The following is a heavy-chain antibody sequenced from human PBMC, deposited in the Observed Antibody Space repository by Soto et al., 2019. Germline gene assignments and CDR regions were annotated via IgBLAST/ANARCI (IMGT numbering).Heavy chain of an antibody. J-gene: IGHJ4*01. CDR2: ISGGASEK. D-gene: IGHD3-10*01. CDR3: ARQGGRWSYGPESYYEF. CDR1: GFRFADYA. V-gene: IGHV3-23*01. Sequence: PGGSLRLSCVASGFRFADYAIAWVRQGPGKGPEWVSVISGGASEKRYADSVKGRFTISRDFSNDTVYLQMNGLGEEDTAQYFCARQGGRWSYGPESYYEFWGHGTLVTVSS.